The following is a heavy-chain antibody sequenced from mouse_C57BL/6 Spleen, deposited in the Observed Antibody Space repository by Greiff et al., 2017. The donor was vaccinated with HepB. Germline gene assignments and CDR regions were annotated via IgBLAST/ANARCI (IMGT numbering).Heavy chain of an antibody. CDR3: ARGGFITTVVAHFDY. J-gene: IGHJ2*01. V-gene: IGHV1-19*01. D-gene: IGHD1-1*01. CDR2: INPYNGGT. CDR1: GYTFTDYY. Sequence: DVQLQESGPVLVKPGASVKMSCKASGYTFTDYYMNWVKQSHGKSLEWIGVINPYNGGTSYNQKFKGKATLTVDKSSSTAYMELNSLTSEDSAVYYCARGGFITTVVAHFDYWGQGTTLTVSS.